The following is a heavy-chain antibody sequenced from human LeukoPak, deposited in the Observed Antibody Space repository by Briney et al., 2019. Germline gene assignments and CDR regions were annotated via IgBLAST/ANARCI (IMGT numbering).Heavy chain of an antibody. CDR3: ARNNDILTGLMGSAFDI. D-gene: IGHD3-9*01. Sequence: GPVKVSCKASGYTFTSYGISWVRQAPGQGLEWMGIINPSGGSTSYAQKFQGRVAMTRDTSTSTVYMELSSLRSEDTAVYYCARNNDILTGLMGSAFDIWGQGTMVAVSS. CDR1: GYTFTSYG. V-gene: IGHV1-46*01. J-gene: IGHJ3*02. CDR2: INPSGGST.